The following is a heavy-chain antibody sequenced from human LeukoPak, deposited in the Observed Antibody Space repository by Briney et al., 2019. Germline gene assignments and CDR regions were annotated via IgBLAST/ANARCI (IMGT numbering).Heavy chain of an antibody. J-gene: IGHJ4*02. CDR2: ISGSGGST. V-gene: IGHV3-23*01. CDR1: GFTFSSYA. Sequence: PGGSLRLSCAASGFTFSSYAMSWVRQAPGKGLEWVSAISGSGGSTYYADSVKGRFTISRDNSKNTLYLQMNSLRAEDTAVYYCANQGLSSTYGRNFDYWGLGTLVTVSS. CDR3: ANQGLSSTYGRNFDY. D-gene: IGHD3-10*02.